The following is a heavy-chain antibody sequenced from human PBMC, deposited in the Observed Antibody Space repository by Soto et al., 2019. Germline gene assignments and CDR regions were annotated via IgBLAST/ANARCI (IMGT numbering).Heavy chain of an antibody. D-gene: IGHD6-13*01. CDR1: GFSFTNYW. CDR3: ARIESIARNWFDP. Sequence: PGESLKISCKGSGFSFTNYWISWVRQMPGKGPEWMGNIDPVDSYANYSPSFQGHVTFSVDTSISTAYLQWSSLKASDTAMYFCARIESIARNWFDPWGQGTLVTVSS. CDR2: IDPVDSYA. V-gene: IGHV5-10-1*01. J-gene: IGHJ5*02.